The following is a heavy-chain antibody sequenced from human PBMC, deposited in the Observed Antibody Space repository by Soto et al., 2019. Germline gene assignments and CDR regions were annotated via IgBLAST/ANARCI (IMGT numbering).Heavy chain of an antibody. CDR1: GFSLSTSGVG. V-gene: IGHV2-5*02. D-gene: IGHD3-10*01. CDR2: IYWDDDK. CDR3: AHSVWVGEPLSHYYGMDV. J-gene: IGHJ6*02. Sequence: QITLKESGPTLVKPTQTLTLTCTFSGFSLSTSGVGVGWIRQPPGKALEWLALIYWDDDKRYSPSLKSRLTNTKDTPQKQVVPTINNMDPVDTTTYFRAHSVWVGEPLSHYYGMDVWGQGTTVTVSS.